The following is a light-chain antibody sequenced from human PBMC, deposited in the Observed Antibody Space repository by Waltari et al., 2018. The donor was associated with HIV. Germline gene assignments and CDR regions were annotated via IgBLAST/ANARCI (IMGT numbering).Light chain of an antibody. CDR2: DVN. J-gene: IGLJ3*02. CDR3: CSYADNYTWV. Sequence: QSALTQPRSMSGSPGQSVTISCTGTSRDVGGYNYVSGYQQHPGKAPKLMIFDVNKRPSVVPDRFSGSKSGNTASLTISGLQAEDEADYYCCSYADNYTWVFGGGTKLTVL. CDR1: SRDVGGYNY. V-gene: IGLV2-11*01.